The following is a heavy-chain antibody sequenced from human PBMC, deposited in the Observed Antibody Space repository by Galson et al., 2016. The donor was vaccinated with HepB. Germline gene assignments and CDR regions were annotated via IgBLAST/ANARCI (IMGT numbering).Heavy chain of an antibody. V-gene: IGHV1-2*06. CDR3: ARVGSRVTLYYFDY. CDR1: GYTFTGYF. D-gene: IGHD3-10*01. Sequence: LVKVSCKASGYTFTGYFIHWVRQAPGQGLEWMGRINPYTGGTYYAQKFQGRVTMTRDTSISTAYMELSSLRSDDTAVYYCARVGSRVTLYYFDYWGQGTLVTVSS. J-gene: IGHJ4*02. CDR2: INPYTGGT.